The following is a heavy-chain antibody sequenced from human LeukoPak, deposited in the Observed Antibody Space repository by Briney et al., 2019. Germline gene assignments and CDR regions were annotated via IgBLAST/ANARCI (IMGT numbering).Heavy chain of an antibody. J-gene: IGHJ4*02. V-gene: IGHV3-23*01. D-gene: IGHD3-16*02. CDR3: AKVPYVWGSYRQGFDY. CDR2: ISGSGGST. Sequence: GGTLRLSCAASGFTFSCYGMSWVRQAPGKGLEWVSAISGSGGSTYYADSVKGRFTISRDNSKNTLYLKMNSLRAEDTAVYYCAKVPYVWGSYRQGFDYWGQGTLVTVSS. CDR1: GFTFSCYG.